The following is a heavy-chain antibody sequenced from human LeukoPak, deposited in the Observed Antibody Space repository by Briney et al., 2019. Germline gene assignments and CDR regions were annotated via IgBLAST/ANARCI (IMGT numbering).Heavy chain of an antibody. V-gene: IGHV4-30-2*06. CDR1: GGAIASGGYS. J-gene: IGHJ4*02. CDR2: IYDRGPA. CDR3: ARGADYVWKH. D-gene: IGHD4-17*01. Sequence: SETLSLTCTVSGGAIASGGYSWNWIRQSPGKGLEWIGCIYDRGPAYYNPSLKSRFTISVDRPKNQFFLNVTSLTAADTAVYYCARGADYVWKHWGQGTLVTVSS.